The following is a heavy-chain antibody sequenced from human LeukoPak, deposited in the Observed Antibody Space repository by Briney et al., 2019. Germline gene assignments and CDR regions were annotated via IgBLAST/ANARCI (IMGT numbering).Heavy chain of an antibody. D-gene: IGHD2-21*02. Sequence: PGGSLRLSCAASGFTFSTYSMNGVRQAPGEGLEWVSSVSSSSSYIYYADSVTGRFTVSRDNAKNSLYLQMNSLRAEDTAIYYCARDPRGDCFRRGDCYTYYNGMDVWGQGTAVTVSS. J-gene: IGHJ6*02. V-gene: IGHV3-21*01. CDR3: ARDPRGDCFRRGDCYTYYNGMDV. CDR2: VSSSSSYI. CDR1: GFTFSTYS.